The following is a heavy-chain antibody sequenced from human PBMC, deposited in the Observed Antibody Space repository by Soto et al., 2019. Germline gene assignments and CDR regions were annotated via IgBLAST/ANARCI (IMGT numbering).Heavy chain of an antibody. CDR3: VRGRYGSEIH. CDR2: VYSGGAT. CDR1: GFTVSSNY. Sequence: ESGGGLVQPGGSLRLSCAAFGFTVSSNYMTWVRLAPGKGLEWVSLVYSGGATHYAASVKGRFTISTHSSHNTLFLQMNSLRTEDTATYYCVRGRYGSEIHWGQGTKVTVSS. J-gene: IGHJ4*02. V-gene: IGHV3-53*04. D-gene: IGHD3-10*01.